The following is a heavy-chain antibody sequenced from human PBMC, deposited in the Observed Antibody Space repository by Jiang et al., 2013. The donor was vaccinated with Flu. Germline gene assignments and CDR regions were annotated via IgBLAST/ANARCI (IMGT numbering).Heavy chain of an antibody. J-gene: IGHJ6*02. V-gene: IGHV4-39*01. CDR3: ARPHSLLNYAMDV. D-gene: IGHD1-26*01. CDR2: GST. Sequence: GSTYYNPSLKSRVIIFADRSKNQFSLKLSSVTASDTAVYYCARPHSLLNYAMDVWGQGTTVTVSS.